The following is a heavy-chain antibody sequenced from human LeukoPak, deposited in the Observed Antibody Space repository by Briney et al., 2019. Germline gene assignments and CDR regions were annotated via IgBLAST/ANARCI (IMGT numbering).Heavy chain of an antibody. CDR2: IYYSGST. V-gene: IGHV4-39*01. Sequence: SETLSLTCTVSGGSISSSSYYWGWIRQPPGKGLEWIGSIYYSGSTYYNPSLKSRVTISVDTSKNQFSLKLSSVTAADTAVYYCARHGSSRYSYGLDYWGQGTLVTVSS. D-gene: IGHD5-18*01. CDR3: ARHGSSRYSYGLDY. J-gene: IGHJ4*02. CDR1: GGSISSSSYY.